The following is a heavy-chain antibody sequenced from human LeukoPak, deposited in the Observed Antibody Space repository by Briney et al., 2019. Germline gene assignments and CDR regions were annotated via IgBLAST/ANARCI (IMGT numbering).Heavy chain of an antibody. CDR1: GYTFTGYY. CDR3: ASTSAVAGRRYFQH. D-gene: IGHD6-19*01. V-gene: IGHV1-2*02. J-gene: IGHJ1*01. Sequence: GASVKVSCKASGYTFTGYYMHWVRQAPGQGLEWMGWINPNSGGTNYAQKFQGRVTMTRDTSISTAYMELSRLRSDDTAVYYCASTSAVAGRRYFQHWGQGTLVTLSS. CDR2: INPNSGGT.